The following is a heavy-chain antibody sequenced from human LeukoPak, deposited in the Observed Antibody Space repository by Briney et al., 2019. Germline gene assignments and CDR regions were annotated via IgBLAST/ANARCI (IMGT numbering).Heavy chain of an antibody. D-gene: IGHD2-2*01. CDR2: ISSSSTTI. V-gene: IGHV3-48*04. CDR3: ARDLGYCTTTRCPIYGMDV. Sequence: PGGSLRLSCAASGFTYSTYSMNWVRRAPGKGLEWVSYISSSSTTIYYADSVKGRFTISRDDAKNSLFLQMNSLKTEDTAVYYCARDLGYCTTTRCPIYGMDVWGQGTTVTVAS. J-gene: IGHJ6*02. CDR1: GFTYSTYS.